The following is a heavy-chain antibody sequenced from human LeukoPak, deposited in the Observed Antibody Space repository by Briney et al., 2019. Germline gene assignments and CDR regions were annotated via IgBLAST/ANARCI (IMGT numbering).Heavy chain of an antibody. CDR2: ISDSGSAT. D-gene: IGHD2-21*01. CDR1: GFTFSNYA. Sequence: GGSLRLSCAASGFTFSNYAMSWVRQAPGKGLEWVSAISDSGSATYYADSVKGRFTISRDNSKNTLHLHMNSLRAEDTAIYYCAKKIFQGWGFYFDYWGQGTLVTVSS. J-gene: IGHJ4*02. CDR3: AKKIFQGWGFYFDY. V-gene: IGHV3-23*01.